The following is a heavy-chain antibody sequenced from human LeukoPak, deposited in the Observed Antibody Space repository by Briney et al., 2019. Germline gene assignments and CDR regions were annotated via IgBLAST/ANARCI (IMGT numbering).Heavy chain of an antibody. CDR3: ARGKKHGSSGYNY. J-gene: IGHJ4*02. Sequence: SETLSLTCTVSGGSISSYYWSWIRQPPGKGLEWIGYIYYSGSTNYNPSLKSRVTISVDTSKNQFSLKLSSVTAADTAVYYCARGKKHGSSGYNYWGQGTLVTVSS. D-gene: IGHD3-22*01. CDR1: GGSISSYY. V-gene: IGHV4-59*12. CDR2: IYYSGST.